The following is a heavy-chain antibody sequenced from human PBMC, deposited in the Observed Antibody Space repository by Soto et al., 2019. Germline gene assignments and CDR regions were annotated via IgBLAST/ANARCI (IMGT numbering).Heavy chain of an antibody. CDR2: INSDGSST. V-gene: IGHV3-74*01. CDR3: ARDVPYYYDSSGCLDY. Sequence: PVGALRLSCAASGFTFSSHWMHWVRQAPGKGLVWVSRINSDGSSTSYADSVKGRFTISRDNAKNTLYLQMNSLRAEDTAVYYCARDVPYYYDSSGCLDYWGQGTLVTSPQ. CDR1: GFTFSSHW. J-gene: IGHJ4*02. D-gene: IGHD3-22*01.